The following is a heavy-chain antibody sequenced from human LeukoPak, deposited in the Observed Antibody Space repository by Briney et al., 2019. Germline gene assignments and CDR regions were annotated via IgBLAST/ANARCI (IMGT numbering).Heavy chain of an antibody. CDR1: GFTFSSYA. Sequence: GGSLRLSCAASGFTFSSYAMHWVRQAPGKGLEWVAVISYDGSNKYYADSVKGRFTISRDNSKNTLYLQMNSLRAEDTAVYYCARIEGGLFDYWGQGTLVTVSS. V-gene: IGHV3-30*14. J-gene: IGHJ4*02. CDR3: ARIEGGLFDY. D-gene: IGHD3-16*01. CDR2: ISYDGSNK.